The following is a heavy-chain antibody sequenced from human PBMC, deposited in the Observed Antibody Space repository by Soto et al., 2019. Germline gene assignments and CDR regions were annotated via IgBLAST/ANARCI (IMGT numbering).Heavy chain of an antibody. V-gene: IGHV1-3*05. D-gene: IGHD3-3*01. CDR2: INAGNGNT. Sequence: QVQLVQSGAEEKKPGASVKVSCKASGYTFTSYAMHWVRQAPGQRLEWMGWINAGNGNTKYSQKFQGRVTITRDTSASTAYMELSSLRSEDTAVYYCARDRFTIFGVVILMDVWGQGTTVTVSS. CDR1: GYTFTSYA. CDR3: ARDRFTIFGVVILMDV. J-gene: IGHJ6*02.